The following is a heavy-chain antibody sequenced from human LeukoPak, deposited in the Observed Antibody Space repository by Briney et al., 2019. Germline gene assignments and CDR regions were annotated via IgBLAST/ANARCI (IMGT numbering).Heavy chain of an antibody. CDR2: IYTSGST. CDR3: ARHYPTARPNLLFDY. V-gene: IGHV4-4*09. Sequence: SETLSLTCTVSSGSISSYYWSWIRQPPGKGLEWIGYIYTSGSTNYNPSLKSRVTISVDTSKNQFSLKLSSVTAADAAVYYCARHYPTARPNLLFDYWGQGTLVTVSS. J-gene: IGHJ4*02. CDR1: SGSISSYY. D-gene: IGHD6-6*01.